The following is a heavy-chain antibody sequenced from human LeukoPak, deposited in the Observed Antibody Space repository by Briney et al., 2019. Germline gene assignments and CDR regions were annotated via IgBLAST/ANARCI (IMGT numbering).Heavy chain of an antibody. CDR3: VRGGHSSGWRKFYFDY. CDR1: GFTFSSYE. V-gene: IGHV3-48*03. Sequence: GSLRLSCAASGFTFSSYEMNWVRQAPGKGLEWVSDISSRGNDIYYADSVKGRFTISRDNAKNSLYLQMNSLRAEDTAVYYCVRGGHSSGWRKFYFDYWGQGTLVTVSS. D-gene: IGHD6-19*01. J-gene: IGHJ4*02. CDR2: ISSRGNDI.